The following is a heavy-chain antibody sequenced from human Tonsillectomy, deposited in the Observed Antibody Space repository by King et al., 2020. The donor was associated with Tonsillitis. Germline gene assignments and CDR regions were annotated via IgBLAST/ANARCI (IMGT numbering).Heavy chain of an antibody. CDR2: INSDGSST. D-gene: IGHD1-14*01. CDR1: GFTFSNYW. CDR3: ASDPNHSENLDY. J-gene: IGHJ4*02. V-gene: IGHV3-74*01. Sequence: VQLVESEGGLVQPGGSLRLSCAASGFTFSNYWMHWVRQAPGKGLVWVSRINSDGSSTSYADSVKGRFTIFRDNAKSTLYLQMNSLRAEDTAVYYCASDPNHSENLDYWGQGTLVTVSS.